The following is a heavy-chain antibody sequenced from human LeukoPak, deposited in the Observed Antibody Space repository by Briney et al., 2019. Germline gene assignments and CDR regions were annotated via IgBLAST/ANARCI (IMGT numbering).Heavy chain of an antibody. CDR3: AKQRVGATSFFDY. D-gene: IGHD1-26*01. CDR1: GFTFSSYA. V-gene: IGHV3-23*01. CDR2: ISGSGGST. Sequence: GGSLRLSCAASGFTFSSYAMSWVRQAPGKGLEWVSAISGSGGSTYHADSVKGRFTISRDNSKNTLYLQMNSLRAEDTAVYYCAKQRVGATSFFDYWGQGTLVTVSS. J-gene: IGHJ4*02.